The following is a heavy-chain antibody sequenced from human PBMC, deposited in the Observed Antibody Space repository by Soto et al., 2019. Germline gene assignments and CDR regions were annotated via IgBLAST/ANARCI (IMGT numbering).Heavy chain of an antibody. V-gene: IGHV4-34*01. CDR3: AKLKNHYYYGLDV. CDR1: GGSFSAYY. J-gene: IGHJ6*02. CDR2: INQSGST. Sequence: SETLSLTCTVYGGSFSAYYWTWIRQSPGKGLEWIGAINQSGSTTYNPSLRSRVTTSVDTSKNQLSLSLSSVTAADTAVYYCAKLKNHYYYGLDVWGQGTTVTVSS.